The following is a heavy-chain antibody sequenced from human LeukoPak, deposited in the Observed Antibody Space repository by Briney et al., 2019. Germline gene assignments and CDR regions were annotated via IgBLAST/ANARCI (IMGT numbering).Heavy chain of an antibody. Sequence: SGTLSLTCAVSGGSISSSSYYWGWIRQPPGKGLEWIGSIYYSGSTYYNPSLKSRVTISVDTSKTQFSLKLSSVTAADTAVYYCARVRPNYDILTGTYYYYYYMDVWGKGTTVTISS. CDR1: GGSISSSSYY. V-gene: IGHV4-39*07. CDR3: ARVRPNYDILTGTYYYYYYMDV. D-gene: IGHD3-9*01. CDR2: IYYSGST. J-gene: IGHJ6*03.